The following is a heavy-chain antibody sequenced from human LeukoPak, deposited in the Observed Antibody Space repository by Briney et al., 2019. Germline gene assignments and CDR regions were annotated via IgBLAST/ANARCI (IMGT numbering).Heavy chain of an antibody. CDR2: IYHFGST. CDR1: GSSIRSGYY. Sequence: SETLSLTCTVSGSSIRSGYYWGWIRQPPGKGLEWIGSIYHFGSTYYNPSLKSRVTISVDTSKNQFSLNLSSVTAADTAVYYCASAIVGAAGYYFDYWGQGTLVTVSS. J-gene: IGHJ4*02. V-gene: IGHV4-38-2*02. CDR3: ASAIVGAAGYYFDY. D-gene: IGHD1-26*01.